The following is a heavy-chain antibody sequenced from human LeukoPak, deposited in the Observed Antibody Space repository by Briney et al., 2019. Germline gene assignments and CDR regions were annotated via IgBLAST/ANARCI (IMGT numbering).Heavy chain of an antibody. D-gene: IGHD2-2*01. CDR2: ISGSGGST. V-gene: IGHV3-23*01. CDR1: GFTFSSYA. Sequence: GGSLRLSCAASGFTFSSYAMSCVRQAPGHGLEWVSAISGSGGSTYYADSVKGRVTISRHNSKNTLYLQMNSLRAYYTAVYYCAKDLCSSTTCYSTFDYWGQGTLVTVSS. J-gene: IGHJ4*02. CDR3: AKDLCSSTTCYSTFDY.